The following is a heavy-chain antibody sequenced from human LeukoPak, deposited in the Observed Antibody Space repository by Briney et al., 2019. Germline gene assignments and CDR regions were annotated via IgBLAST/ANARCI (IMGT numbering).Heavy chain of an antibody. J-gene: IGHJ4*02. CDR2: ISHHGSNE. Sequence: TGGSLRLSCEASGFTFSTYPMHWVRQAPDKGLEWVAMISHHGSNEYYADSVKGRFTISRDNSKNTLYLQMNNPRVEDTAIYYCARVHDTTGYYHYFDPWGQGTLDTVSS. D-gene: IGHD3-9*01. CDR3: ARVHDTTGYYHYFDP. CDR1: GFTFSTYP. V-gene: IGHV3-30*14.